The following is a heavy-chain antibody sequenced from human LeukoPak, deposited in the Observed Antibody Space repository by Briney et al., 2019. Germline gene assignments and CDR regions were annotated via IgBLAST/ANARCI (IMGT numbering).Heavy chain of an antibody. Sequence: GGSLRLSCAASGFTFSSYAMHWVRQAPGKGLEYVSAISSNGGSTYYANSVKGRFTISRDNSKNTLYLQMNSLRAEDTAVYYCAKLYSSGWGNAFDIWGQGTMVTVSS. CDR3: AKLYSSGWGNAFDI. CDR1: GFTFSSYA. D-gene: IGHD6-19*01. J-gene: IGHJ3*02. V-gene: IGHV3-64*01. CDR2: ISSNGGST.